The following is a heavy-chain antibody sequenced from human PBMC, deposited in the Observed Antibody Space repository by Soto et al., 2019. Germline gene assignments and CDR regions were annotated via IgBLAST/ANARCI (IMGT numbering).Heavy chain of an antibody. Sequence: SVKDSSKAYGDPFTGNPTSVWRQAPGQGLEWMGGIIPIFGTANYAQKFQGRVTITADKSTSTAYMELSSLRSEDTAVYYCAGYQPLYRWFDPWGQGTMVTVSS. J-gene: IGHJ5*02. CDR3: AGYQPLYRWFDP. CDR1: GDPFTGNP. D-gene: IGHD2-2*02. CDR2: IIPIFGTA. V-gene: IGHV1-69*06.